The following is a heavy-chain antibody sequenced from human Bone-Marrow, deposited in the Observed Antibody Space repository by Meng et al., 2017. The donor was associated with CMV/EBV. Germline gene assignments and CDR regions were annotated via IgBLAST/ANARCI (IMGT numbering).Heavy chain of an antibody. CDR3: AKARGIRSSFEI. V-gene: IGHV4-39*07. CDR1: GGSISSSSYY. D-gene: IGHD1-26*01. Sequence: GSLRLSCTVSGGSISSSSYYWGWIRQPPGKGLEWIGSIYYSGSTYYNPSLKSRVTISVDTSKNHFSLKLNSVTAADTALYFCAKARGIRSSFEIWGQGTMVTVSS. J-gene: IGHJ3*02. CDR2: IYYSGST.